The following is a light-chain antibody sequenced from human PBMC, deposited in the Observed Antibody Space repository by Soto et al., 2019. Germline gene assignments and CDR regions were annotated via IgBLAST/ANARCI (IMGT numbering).Light chain of an antibody. CDR2: LGS. CDR3: MQALQTPYT. CDR1: QRLLHSNGNTF. Sequence: IVMTHSPPSLTVTPGEPASISCRSSQRLLHSNGNTFLDWYLQKPGQSPQLLIYLGSNRASGVPDRVSGSEAGTDFTLKISRVEAEDVGVYYCMQALQTPYTFGQGTKVDIK. V-gene: IGKV2-28*01. J-gene: IGKJ2*01.